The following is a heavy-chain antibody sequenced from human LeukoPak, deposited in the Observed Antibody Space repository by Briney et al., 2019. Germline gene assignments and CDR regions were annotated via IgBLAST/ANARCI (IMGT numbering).Heavy chain of an antibody. CDR2: IKQDGSEK. CDR1: GFIFSNYW. D-gene: IGHD1-26*01. CDR3: ARDKSVGATPFDY. J-gene: IGHJ4*02. Sequence: GGSLRLSCAASGFIFSNYWMGWVRQAPGKGLERVANIKQDGSEKYYVDSAKGRFTISRDNAKKSLYLQMNSLRAEDTAVYYCARDKSVGATPFDYWGQGILVTVSS. V-gene: IGHV3-7*05.